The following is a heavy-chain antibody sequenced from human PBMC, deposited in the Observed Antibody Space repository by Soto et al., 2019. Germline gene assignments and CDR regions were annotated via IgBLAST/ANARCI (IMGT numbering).Heavy chain of an antibody. Sequence: SETLSLTYAVYGGSFSGYYWSWIRQPPGKGLEWIGEINHSGSTNYNPSLKSRVTISVDTSKNQFSLKLSSVTAADTAVYYCGRGVKEIAAAGTFGYYMDVWGKGPTVTVS. CDR1: GGSFSGYY. CDR2: INHSGST. V-gene: IGHV4-34*01. D-gene: IGHD6-13*01. CDR3: GRGVKEIAAAGTFGYYMDV. J-gene: IGHJ6*03.